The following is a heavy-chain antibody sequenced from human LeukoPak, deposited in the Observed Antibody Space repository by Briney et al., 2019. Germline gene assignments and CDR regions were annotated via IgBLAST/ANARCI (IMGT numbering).Heavy chain of an antibody. Sequence: KPSETLSLTCAVSGYSISSGYYWGWIRQPPRKGLEWIGSIYHSGSTYYNPSLKSRVTISVDTSKNQFSLKLSSVTAADTAVYYCARTRREYQLLSFDYWGQGTLVTVSS. J-gene: IGHJ4*02. V-gene: IGHV4-38-2*01. D-gene: IGHD2-2*01. CDR1: GYSISSGYY. CDR2: IYHSGST. CDR3: ARTRREYQLLSFDY.